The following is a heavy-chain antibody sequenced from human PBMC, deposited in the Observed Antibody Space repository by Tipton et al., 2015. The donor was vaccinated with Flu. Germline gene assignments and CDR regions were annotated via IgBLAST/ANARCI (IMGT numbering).Heavy chain of an antibody. V-gene: IGHV4-61*02. CDR3: ARGDYGDYDHEADSFDI. CDR1: VGSISRGSYY. J-gene: IGHJ3*02. CDR2: VYTNTNT. D-gene: IGHD4-17*01. Sequence: TLSLTCTVSVGSISRGSYYWNWIRQPAGKGLEWIGRVYTNTNTNYKPSLKSRVTISIDKSKNQFSLKLRSVTAADTAIYYCARGDYGDYDHEADSFDIWGQGTLVTVSA.